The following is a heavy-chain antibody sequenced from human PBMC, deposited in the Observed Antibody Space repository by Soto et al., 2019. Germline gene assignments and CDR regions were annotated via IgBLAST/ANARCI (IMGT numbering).Heavy chain of an antibody. Sequence: GGSLRLSCAASGFTFSSYGMHWVRQAPGKGLEWVAVIWYDGSNKYYADSVKGRFTISRDNSKNTLYLQMNSLRAEDTAVYYCAREYAAVARGASYYYYGMDVWGQGTTVTVSS. CDR3: AREYAAVARGASYYYYGMDV. CDR2: IWYDGSNK. V-gene: IGHV3-33*01. CDR1: GFTFSSYG. D-gene: IGHD6-19*01. J-gene: IGHJ6*02.